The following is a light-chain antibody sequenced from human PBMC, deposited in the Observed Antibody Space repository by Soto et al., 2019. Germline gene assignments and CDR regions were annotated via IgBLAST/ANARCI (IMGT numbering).Light chain of an antibody. CDR1: RRVSGSY. CDR3: QQYVTSGWT. Sequence: VLAQSPGTLSLSPGELATLSCRASRRVSGSYLAWYQQQPGQSPRLLIYPASRRAAGIPDRFSGSGSGRDFTLTISRLEPEDIAVYYCQQYVTSGWTFGQGTKVEIK. J-gene: IGKJ1*01. CDR2: PAS. V-gene: IGKV3-20*01.